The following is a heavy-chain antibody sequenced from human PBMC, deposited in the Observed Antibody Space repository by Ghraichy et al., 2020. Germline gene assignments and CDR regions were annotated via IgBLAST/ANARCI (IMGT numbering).Heavy chain of an antibody. CDR1: GFTFSSFW. J-gene: IGHJ4*02. CDR2: IKQDGSEK. V-gene: IGHV3-7*01. Sequence: GGSLRLSCAASGFTFSSFWMSWVRQAPGKGLEWVANIKQDGSEKYYVDSVKGRFTISRDNAKDSLYLQMNSLRAEDTAVYYCAIYVWGSYRSPRFRYWGQGTLVTVSS. CDR3: AIYVWGSYRSPRFRY. D-gene: IGHD3-16*02.